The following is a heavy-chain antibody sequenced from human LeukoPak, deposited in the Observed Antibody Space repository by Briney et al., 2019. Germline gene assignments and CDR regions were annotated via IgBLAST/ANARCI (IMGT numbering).Heavy chain of an antibody. D-gene: IGHD3-22*01. CDR3: ARVGGDDSTGHYSGVY. CDR2: LHHSGST. Sequence: SETPSLTCAVSGYSITNNYWWGWIRQTPGRGLEWIGSLHHSGSTSYNPSLKSRVTLSVDTSKNQFSLRLSSVTAADTAVYYRARVGGDDSTGHYSGVYWREGTVVTVSS. V-gene: IGHV4-38-2*01. J-gene: IGHJ4*02. CDR1: GYSITNNYW.